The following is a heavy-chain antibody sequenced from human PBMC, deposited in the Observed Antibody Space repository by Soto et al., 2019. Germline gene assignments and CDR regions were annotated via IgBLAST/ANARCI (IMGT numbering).Heavy chain of an antibody. V-gene: IGHV3-48*02. CDR3: ARDKGYNSYYYGLDV. CDR1: GFTLSSYS. CDR2: ISRSSGDI. D-gene: IGHD5-12*01. J-gene: IGHJ6*02. Sequence: PGGSLRLSCVASGFTLSSYSMNWVRQAPGKGLEWVSAISRSSGDIYYADSVKGRFTISRDNAKDSLYLQMNSLRDEDTAVYYCARDKGYNSYYYGLDVWGQGTTVTVSS.